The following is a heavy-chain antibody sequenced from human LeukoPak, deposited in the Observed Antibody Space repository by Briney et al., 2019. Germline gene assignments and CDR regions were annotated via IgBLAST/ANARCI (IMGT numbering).Heavy chain of an antibody. CDR3: TRSGSYYNPYYFDY. CDR2: ISAYNGNT. V-gene: IGHV1-18*04. D-gene: IGHD3-10*01. J-gene: IGHJ4*02. CDR1: GYTFTAYY. Sequence: ASLKVSCKASGYTFTAYYVHWVRQAPGQGLEWMGWISAYNGNTNYAQKLQGRVTMTTDTSTSTAYMELRSLRSDDTAVYYCTRSGSYYNPYYFDYWGQGTLVTVSS.